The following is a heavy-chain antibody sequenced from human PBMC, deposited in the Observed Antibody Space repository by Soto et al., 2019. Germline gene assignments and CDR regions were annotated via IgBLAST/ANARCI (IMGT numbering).Heavy chain of an antibody. CDR2: ITHGGST. D-gene: IGHD6-19*01. CDR3: ARMAVTTFYYYAMDV. Sequence: SETLSLTCAVYGYSIRSSDWWGRIRQPPGKGLEWIGYITHGGSTNYNPSLKRRVTMSVDPSKNQFSLNLTSVTAVDTAVYYCARMAVTTFYYYAMDVWGQGTTVTVSS. CDR1: GYSIRSSDW. J-gene: IGHJ6*02. V-gene: IGHV4-28*01.